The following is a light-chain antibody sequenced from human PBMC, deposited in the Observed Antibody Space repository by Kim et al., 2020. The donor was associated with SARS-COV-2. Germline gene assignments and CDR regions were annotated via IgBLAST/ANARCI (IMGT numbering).Light chain of an antibody. J-gene: IGKJ1*01. V-gene: IGKV3-20*01. Sequence: EIVLTQSPGTLSLSPGERVTLSCRASQSVSSSYLAWYQQKPGQAPRLLIHGASNRATGIPARFSVSGSGTDFTLTISRLEPEDFAVYFCQQYGASPWTFGQGTKVDIK. CDR3: QQYGASPWT. CDR2: GAS. CDR1: QSVSSSY.